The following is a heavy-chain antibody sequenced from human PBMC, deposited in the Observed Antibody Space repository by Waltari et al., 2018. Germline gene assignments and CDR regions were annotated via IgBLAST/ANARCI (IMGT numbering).Heavy chain of an antibody. D-gene: IGHD6-13*01. J-gene: IGHJ4*02. Sequence: QVQLVQSGAEVKKPGSSVKVSCKASGGTFSSYAISWVRQAPGQGLEWMGGTSPIFGAANYAQKFQGRVTITADESTSTAYMELSSLRSEDTAVYYCASDPGPKLGIRAFDYWGQGTLVIVSS. CDR1: GGTFSSYA. CDR3: ASDPGPKLGIRAFDY. CDR2: TSPIFGAA. V-gene: IGHV1-69*01.